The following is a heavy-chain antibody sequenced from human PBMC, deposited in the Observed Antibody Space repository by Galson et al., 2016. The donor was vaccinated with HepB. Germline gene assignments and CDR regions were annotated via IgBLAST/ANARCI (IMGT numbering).Heavy chain of an antibody. CDR3: AKDLGFLEWLFFDSYYYYGMDV. V-gene: IGHV3-23*01. Sequence: SLRLSCAASGFTFSSYAMSWVRQAPGGGLEWASAISGSGGSTYYADSVKGRFTISRDNSKNTLYLQMNSLRAEDTAVYYCAKDLGFLEWLFFDSYYYYGMDVWGQGTTVTVSS. J-gene: IGHJ6*02. CDR2: ISGSGGST. D-gene: IGHD3-3*01. CDR1: GFTFSSYA.